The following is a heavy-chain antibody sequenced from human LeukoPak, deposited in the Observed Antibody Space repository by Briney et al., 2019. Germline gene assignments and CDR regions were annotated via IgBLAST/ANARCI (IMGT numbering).Heavy chain of an antibody. Sequence: GGSLRLSCAASGFTFSSYSFNWVRQVSGKGLEWVSSITTTFYTYYTDSVKGRFTISRDNAKNSLYLQMISLRAEDTAVYYCARLRANGYEDYGGQETLATVSS. CDR3: ARLRANGYEDY. CDR1: GFTFSSYS. J-gene: IGHJ4*02. CDR2: ITTTFYT. D-gene: IGHD5-18*01. V-gene: IGHV3-21*01.